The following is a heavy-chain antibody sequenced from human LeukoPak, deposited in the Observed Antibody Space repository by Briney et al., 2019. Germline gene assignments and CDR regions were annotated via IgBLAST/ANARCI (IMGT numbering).Heavy chain of an antibody. D-gene: IGHD3-10*01. CDR2: MNPNSGNT. J-gene: IGHJ5*01. CDR1: GYTFTNYY. CDR3: ARGRRSGGITMIRGVKDRGWFDF. Sequence: ASVKVSRKASGYTFTNYYIHWVRQATGQGLEWMGWMNPNSGNTGYAQKFQGRVTITRNTSISTAYMELSSLRSEDTAVYYCARGRRSGGITMIRGVKDRGWFDFWGQGTLVTVSS. V-gene: IGHV1-8*03.